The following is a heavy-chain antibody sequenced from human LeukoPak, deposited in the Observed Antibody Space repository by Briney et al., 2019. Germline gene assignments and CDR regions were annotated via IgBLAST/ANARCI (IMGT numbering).Heavy chain of an antibody. J-gene: IGHJ4*02. V-gene: IGHV3-23*01. D-gene: IGHD3-22*01. CDR2: IRGSSFTT. CDR1: GFTFSSDG. CDR3: AKDRGNYYDSSGYYDY. Sequence: PGGSLRLSCAASGFTFSSDGMIWVRQAPGKGLEWVSAIRGSSFTTYYADSVKGRFTISRDNSKNTLYLQMNSLRAEDTAVYYCAKDRGNYYDSSGYYDYWGQGTLVTVSS.